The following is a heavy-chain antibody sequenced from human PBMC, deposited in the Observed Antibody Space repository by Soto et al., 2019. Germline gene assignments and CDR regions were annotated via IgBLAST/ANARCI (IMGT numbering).Heavy chain of an antibody. CDR1: GYTFTGYY. CDR3: ARDNRRFDSGYYGGYYYGMDV. Sequence: ASVKVSCKASGYTFTGYYMHWVRQAPGQGLEWMGWINPNSGGTNYAQKFQGWVTMTRDTSISTAYMELSRLRSDDTAVYYCARDNRRFDSGYYGGYYYGMDVWGQGTTVTVSS. CDR2: INPNSGGT. D-gene: IGHD3-22*01. J-gene: IGHJ6*02. V-gene: IGHV1-2*04.